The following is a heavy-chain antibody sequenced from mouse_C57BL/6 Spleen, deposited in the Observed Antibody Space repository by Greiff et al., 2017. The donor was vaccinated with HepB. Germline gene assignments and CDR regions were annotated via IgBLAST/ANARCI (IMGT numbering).Heavy chain of an antibody. CDR1: GYTFTSYW. CDR2: IHPNSGST. J-gene: IGHJ4*01. Sequence: VQLQQPGAELVKPGASVKLSCKASGYTFTSYWMHWVKQRPGQGLEWIGMIHPNSGSTNYNEKFTSKATLTVDKSSSTAYMQLSSLTSGDSAVYYCARTYYGSTHAIDDWGQGTSVTVSS. D-gene: IGHD1-1*01. V-gene: IGHV1-64*01. CDR3: ARTYYGSTHAIDD.